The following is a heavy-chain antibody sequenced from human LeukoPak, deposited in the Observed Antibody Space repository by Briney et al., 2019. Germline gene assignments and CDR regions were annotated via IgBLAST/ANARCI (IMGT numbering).Heavy chain of an antibody. V-gene: IGHV4-59*01. D-gene: IGHD3-3*01. J-gene: IGHJ3*02. CDR3: ARDRSAIFGVPEPDAFDI. CDR1: GGSISSYY. CDR2: IYYSGST. Sequence: SETLSLTCTVSGGSISSYYWSWTRQPPGKGLEWIGYIYYSGSTNYNPSLKSRVTISVDTSKNQFSLKLSSVTAADTAVYYCARDRSAIFGVPEPDAFDIWGQGTMVTVSS.